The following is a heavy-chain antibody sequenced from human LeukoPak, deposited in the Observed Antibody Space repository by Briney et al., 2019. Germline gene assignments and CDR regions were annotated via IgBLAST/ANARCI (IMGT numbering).Heavy chain of an antibody. CDR2: IIPIFGTA. J-gene: IGHJ6*03. D-gene: IGHD3-16*01. V-gene: IGHV1-69*05. CDR3: ARAGRAGEYYYYYMDV. Sequence: ASVKVSCKASGGTFSSYAISWVRQAPGQGLEWLGGIIPIFGTANYAQKFQGRVTITTDESTSTAYMELSSLRSEDTAVYYCARAGRAGEYYYYYMDVWGKGTTVTVSS. CDR1: GGTFSSYA.